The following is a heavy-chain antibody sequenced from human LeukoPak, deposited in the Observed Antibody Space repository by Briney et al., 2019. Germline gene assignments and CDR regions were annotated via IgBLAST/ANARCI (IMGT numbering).Heavy chain of an antibody. J-gene: IGHJ4*02. D-gene: IGHD6-13*01. CDR1: GFTFSSYW. CDR2: IKQDGSEK. Sequence: GGSLRLSCAASGFTFSSYWMSWVRQAPGKGLEWVAKIKQDGSEKYYVDSVKGRFTISRDNAKNSLYLQMNSLGAEDTAVYYCARRGTSSSWAHFDYWGQGTLVTVSS. V-gene: IGHV3-7*05. CDR3: ARRGTSSSWAHFDY.